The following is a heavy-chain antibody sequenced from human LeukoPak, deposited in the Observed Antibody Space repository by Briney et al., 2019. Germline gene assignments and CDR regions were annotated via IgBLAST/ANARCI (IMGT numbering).Heavy chain of an antibody. D-gene: IGHD1-1*01. CDR1: GESFSDYY. V-gene: IGHV4-34*01. Sequence: SETLSLTCAVYGESFSDYYWSWIRQPPGKGLEWIGEINHSGSTNYNPSLKTRVTISIDTSNNQFSLKLSSVTAADTAVYYCARGRGVKYNSDRIYSFDYWGQGTLVTVSS. CDR2: INHSGST. CDR3: ARGRGVKYNSDRIYSFDY. J-gene: IGHJ4*02.